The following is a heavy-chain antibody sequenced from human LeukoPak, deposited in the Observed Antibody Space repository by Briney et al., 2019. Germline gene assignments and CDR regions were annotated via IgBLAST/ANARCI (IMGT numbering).Heavy chain of an antibody. V-gene: IGHV3-21*01. CDR2: ITSSSSHI. CDR1: GFTFSHYS. D-gene: IGHD4-11*01. CDR3: ARVMMGATVTTFHYYCMDV. J-gene: IGHJ6*03. Sequence: GGSLRLSCAASGFTFSHYSIDWVRQAPGKGLERVAPITSSSSHIYYADSVKGRFTISRDNAKNALYLQINSLRAEDTAIYYCARVMMGATVTTFHYYCMDVWGVGTTVTVSS.